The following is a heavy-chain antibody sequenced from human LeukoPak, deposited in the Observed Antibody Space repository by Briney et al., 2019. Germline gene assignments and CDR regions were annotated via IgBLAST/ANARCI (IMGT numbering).Heavy chain of an antibody. CDR3: ARVTVDQHYYDITGYAPDLYWYVDL. CDR2: IYATGST. V-gene: IGHV4-4*07. D-gene: IGHD3-22*01. CDR1: GVSIGSYY. Sequence: SETLSLTCTVSGVSIGSYYWSWIRQPAGKGLEWIGRIYATGSTNYNPSLKSRVTMSVNTSRNQFSLKLSSVTAADTAVYYCARVTVDQHYYDITGYAPDLYWYVDLWGRGTLVTVSS. J-gene: IGHJ2*01.